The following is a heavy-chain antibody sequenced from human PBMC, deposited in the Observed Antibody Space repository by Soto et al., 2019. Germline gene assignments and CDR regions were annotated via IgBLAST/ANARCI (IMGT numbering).Heavy chain of an antibody. J-gene: IGHJ3*02. CDR3: IGLRYNGSGGYPDASHT. CDR2: IRSKTNSYAT. Sequence: GSLRLSCAASGFAFSGCAIHWVRQASGQGLEWVGRIRSKTNSYATGYAASVKGRFTISRDDSKDTAYLQMNSLKTEDTAMYYCIGLRYNGSGGYPDASHTWGQGTMVTV. CDR1: GFAFSGCA. V-gene: IGHV3-73*01. D-gene: IGHD3-22*01.